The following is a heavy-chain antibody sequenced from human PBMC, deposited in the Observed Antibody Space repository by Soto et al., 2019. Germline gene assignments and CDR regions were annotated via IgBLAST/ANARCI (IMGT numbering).Heavy chain of an antibody. CDR3: ARKYHSSGFYFDY. CDR2: IYYIGST. J-gene: IGHJ4*02. CDR1: GGSISSGGYY. D-gene: IGHD3-22*01. Sequence: TLSLTCTVSGGSISSGGYYWSWIRQHPGKGLEWIGYIYYIGSTYYNPSLKSRVTISVDTSKNQFSLKLSSVTAADTAVYYCARKYHSSGFYFDYWGQGTLVTVSS. V-gene: IGHV4-31*03.